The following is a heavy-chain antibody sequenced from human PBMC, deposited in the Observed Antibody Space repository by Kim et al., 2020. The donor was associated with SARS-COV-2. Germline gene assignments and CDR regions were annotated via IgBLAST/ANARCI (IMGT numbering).Heavy chain of an antibody. CDR2: ISYDGSNK. V-gene: IGHV3-30*04. J-gene: IGHJ6*02. Sequence: GGSLRLSCAASGFTFSSYAMHWVRQAPGKGLEWVAVISYDGSNKYYADSVKGRFTISRDNSKNTLYLQMNSLRAEDTAVYYCAREGGSGSYGYYYYGMDVWGQGTTVTVSS. CDR1: GFTFSSYA. D-gene: IGHD3-10*01. CDR3: AREGGSGSYGYYYYGMDV.